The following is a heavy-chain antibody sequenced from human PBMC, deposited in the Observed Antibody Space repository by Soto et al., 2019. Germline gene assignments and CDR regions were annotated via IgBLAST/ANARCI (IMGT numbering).Heavy chain of an antibody. V-gene: IGHV3-30-3*01. D-gene: IGHD6-13*01. CDR2: ISYDGSNK. CDR1: GFTFSSYA. J-gene: IGHJ4*02. CDR3: ARDRVYSSSWVDY. Sequence: QVQLVESGGGVVQPGRSLRLSCAASGFTFSSYAMHWVRQAPGKGLEWVAVISYDGSNKYYADSVKGRFTISRDNYKNTLYLQMNSLRAEDTAVYYCARDRVYSSSWVDYWGQGTLVTVSS.